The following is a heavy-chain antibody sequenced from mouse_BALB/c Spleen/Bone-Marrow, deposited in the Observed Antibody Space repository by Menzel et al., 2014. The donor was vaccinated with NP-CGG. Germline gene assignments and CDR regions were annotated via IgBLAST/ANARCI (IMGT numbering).Heavy chain of an antibody. V-gene: IGHV1-14*01. J-gene: IGHJ2*01. CDR1: GYTFTSYV. CDR2: INPYNDGT. Sequence: ELVKPGASVKMSCKASGYTFTSYVMHWVKQKPGQGLEWIGYINPYNDGTKYNEKFKGKATLTSDKSSSTAYMELSSLTSEDSAVYYCARPRQLGLPYYFYYWGQGTPLTVSS. CDR3: ARPRQLGLPYYFYY. D-gene: IGHD3-2*01.